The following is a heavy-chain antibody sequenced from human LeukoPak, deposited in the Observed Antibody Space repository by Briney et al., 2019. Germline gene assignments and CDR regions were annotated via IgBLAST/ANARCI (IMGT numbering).Heavy chain of an antibody. CDR1: GYTFTGYY. CDR3: ARVIAAAGFTVDY. J-gene: IGHJ4*02. D-gene: IGHD6-13*01. Sequence: ASVKVSCKASGYTFTGYYMHWARQAPGQGLEWMGWINPNSGGTNYAQKFQGRVTMTRDTSISTAYMELSRLRSDDTAVYYCARVIAAAGFTVDYWGQGTLVTVSS. V-gene: IGHV1-2*02. CDR2: INPNSGGT.